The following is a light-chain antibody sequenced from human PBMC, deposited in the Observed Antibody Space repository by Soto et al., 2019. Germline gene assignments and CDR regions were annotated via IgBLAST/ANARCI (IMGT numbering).Light chain of an antibody. CDR2: WAS. V-gene: IGKV4-1*01. J-gene: IGKJ5*01. Sequence: DIVMTQSPDSLAVSLGERATINCKSSQSVLYSSNNKNYLAWYQQKPGQPPNLLIYWASTRESGVPDRFSGSGSVTDVTLTISSLQAEDVAVYYCQQYYSTPITFGQGTRLEIK. CDR1: QSVLYSSNNKNY. CDR3: QQYYSTPIT.